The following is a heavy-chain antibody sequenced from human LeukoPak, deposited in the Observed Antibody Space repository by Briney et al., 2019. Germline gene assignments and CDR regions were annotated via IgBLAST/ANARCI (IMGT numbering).Heavy chain of an antibody. D-gene: IGHD6-13*01. CDR2: ISYDGSNK. CDR1: GFTFSSYA. Sequence: GGSLRLSCAASGFTFSSYAMHWVRQAPGKGLEWVAVISYDGSNKYYADSVKGRFTISRDNSKNTLYLQMNSLRVEDTAVYYCARDSSSSWYFDYWGQGTLVTVSS. V-gene: IGHV3-30-3*01. CDR3: ARDSSSSWYFDY. J-gene: IGHJ4*02.